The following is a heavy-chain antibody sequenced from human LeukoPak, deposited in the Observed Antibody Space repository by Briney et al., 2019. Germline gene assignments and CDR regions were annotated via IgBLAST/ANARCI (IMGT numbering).Heavy chain of an antibody. CDR2: ISYDGSNK. D-gene: IGHD3-10*01. CDR1: GFTFSSYA. Sequence: GGSLRLSCAASGFTFSSYAMHWVRQAPGKGLEWVAVISYDGSNKYYADSVKGRFTISRDNSKNTLYLQMNSLRAEDTAVYYCVKDAMVRGVNWFDPWGQGTLVTVSS. V-gene: IGHV3-30-3*01. CDR3: VKDAMVRGVNWFDP. J-gene: IGHJ5*02.